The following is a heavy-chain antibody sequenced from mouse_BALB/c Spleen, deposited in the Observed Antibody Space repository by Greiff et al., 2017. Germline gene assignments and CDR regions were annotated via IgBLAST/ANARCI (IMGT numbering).Heavy chain of an antibody. CDR1: GFNIKDTY. CDR2: IDPANGNT. J-gene: IGHJ4*01. CDR3: ARGGGFYAMDD. V-gene: IGHV14-3*02. Sequence: EVQLQQSGAELVKPGASVKLSCTASGFNIKDTYMHWVKQRPEQGLEWIGRIDPANGNTKYDPKFQGKATITADTSSNTAYLQLSSLTSEDTAVYYWARGGGFYAMDDWGQGTSVTVSS.